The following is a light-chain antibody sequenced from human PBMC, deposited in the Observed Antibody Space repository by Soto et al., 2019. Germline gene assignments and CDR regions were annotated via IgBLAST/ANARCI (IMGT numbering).Light chain of an antibody. CDR3: AAWDDSVSGVA. J-gene: IGLJ2*01. V-gene: IGLV1-47*01. CDR1: RSNIGNNY. Sequence: QSVLTQPPSASGTPGQRVAISCSGSRSNIGNNYVYWYQPLPGTAPKLLIYRNNQRPSGVPDRFSGSKSGPSASLAISRLRLEDEADYSCAAWDDSVSGVAFGRGTKLTVL. CDR2: RNN.